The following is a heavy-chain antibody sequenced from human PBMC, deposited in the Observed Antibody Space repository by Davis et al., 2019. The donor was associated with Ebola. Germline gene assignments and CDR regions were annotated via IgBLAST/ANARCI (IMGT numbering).Heavy chain of an antibody. CDR2: IYHSGST. CDR3: ARRVTMIALVYFDY. V-gene: IGHV4-38-2*02. J-gene: IGHJ4*02. CDR1: GGSISGHN. Sequence: GSLRLSCTVSGGSISGHNWNWIRQPPGKGLEWIGSIYHSGSTYYNPSLKSRVTISVDTSKNQFSLKLSSVTAADTAVYYCARRVTMIALVYFDYWGQGTLVTVSS. D-gene: IGHD3-22*01.